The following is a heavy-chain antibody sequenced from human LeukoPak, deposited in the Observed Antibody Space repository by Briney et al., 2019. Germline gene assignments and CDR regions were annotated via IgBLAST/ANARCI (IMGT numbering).Heavy chain of an antibody. Sequence: ASLKVSCKASGYTFTSYGISWVRQAPGQGLEWMGWISAYNGNTNYAQKHQGRVTMTTDTSTSTAYMELRSLRSDDTAVYYCARSFVTASTDAFDIWGQGTMVTVSS. V-gene: IGHV1-18*01. D-gene: IGHD5-18*01. J-gene: IGHJ3*02. CDR3: ARSFVTASTDAFDI. CDR2: ISAYNGNT. CDR1: GYTFTSYG.